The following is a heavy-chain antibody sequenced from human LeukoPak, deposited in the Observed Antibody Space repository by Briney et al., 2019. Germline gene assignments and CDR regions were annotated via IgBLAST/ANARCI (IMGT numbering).Heavy chain of an antibody. V-gene: IGHV3-53*01. J-gene: IGHJ4*02. D-gene: IGHD2-21*01. CDR1: GFTVSSNY. CDR2: LYSGAGT. Sequence: GGSLRLSCAASGFTVSSNYMTWVRQAPGKGLEWVSVLYSGAGTYYADSVKGRFTISRDNSKNTLYLQMNRLRPEDAAVYYCAKAPVTTCRGAYCYPFDYWGQGTLVTVSS. CDR3: AKAPVTTCRGAYCYPFDY.